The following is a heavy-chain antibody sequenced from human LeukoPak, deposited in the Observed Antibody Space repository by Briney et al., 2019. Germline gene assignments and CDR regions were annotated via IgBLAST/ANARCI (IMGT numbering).Heavy chain of an antibody. D-gene: IGHD1-7*01. CDR1: GYTFTSYD. V-gene: IGHV1-8*03. J-gene: IGHJ4*02. CDR3: ARGYRYNWNYGGLAY. Sequence: ASVKVSCKASGYTFTSYDINWVRQATGQGLEWMGWMNPNSGNTGYAQKFQGRVTITRNTSISTAYMELSRLRSEDTAVYYCARGYRYNWNYGGLAYWGQGTLVTVSS. CDR2: MNPNSGNT.